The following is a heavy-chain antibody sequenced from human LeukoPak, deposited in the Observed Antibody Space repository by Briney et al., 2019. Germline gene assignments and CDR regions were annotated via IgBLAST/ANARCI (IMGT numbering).Heavy chain of an antibody. J-gene: IGHJ5*02. CDR2: IYNSGST. CDR3: ARESGTGWFDP. CDR1: GGSISRFY. D-gene: IGHD3-10*01. V-gene: IGHV4-59*01. Sequence: SETLSLTCTVSGGSISRFYWSWIRQPPGKGLQWIGYIYNSGSTKYNPSLTSRVTISIDTSKNQFSLKLSSVTAADAAVYHCARESGTGWFDPWGQGTLVTVSS.